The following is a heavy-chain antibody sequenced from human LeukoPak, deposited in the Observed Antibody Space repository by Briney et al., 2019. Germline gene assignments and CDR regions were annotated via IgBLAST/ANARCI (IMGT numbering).Heavy chain of an antibody. CDR3: ARDAGGYSSSSGDY. V-gene: IGHV3-21*01. CDR2: ISSSSSYI. Sequence: PGGSLRLSCAASGFTFSSYSMNWVRQAPGKGLEWVSSISSSSSYIYYADSVKGRFTISRDNAKNSLCLQMNSLRAEDTAVYYCARDAGGYSSSSGDYWGQGTLVTVSS. J-gene: IGHJ4*02. CDR1: GFTFSSYS. D-gene: IGHD6-6*01.